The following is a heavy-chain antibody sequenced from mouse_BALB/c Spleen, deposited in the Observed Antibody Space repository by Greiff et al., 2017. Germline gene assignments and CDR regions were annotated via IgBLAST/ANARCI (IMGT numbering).Heavy chain of an antibody. CDR3: ARGNGKGFAY. Sequence: VKLVESGPGLVAPSQSLSITCTVSGFSLTSYGVHWVRQPPGKGLEWLGVIWAGGSTNYNSALMSRLSISKDNSKSQVFLKMNSLQTDDTAMYYCARGNGKGFAYWGQGTLVTVSA. J-gene: IGHJ3*01. V-gene: IGHV2-9*02. D-gene: IGHD2-1*01. CDR1: GFSLTSYG. CDR2: IWAGGST.